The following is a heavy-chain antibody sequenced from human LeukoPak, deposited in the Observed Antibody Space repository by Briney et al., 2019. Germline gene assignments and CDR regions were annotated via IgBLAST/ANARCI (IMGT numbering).Heavy chain of an antibody. Sequence: GRSLRLSSAPSGFTFSSYDMHWVRQAPGKGPEWVAIIRYDGSNENYADSVKGRFTLSRDNSKKTLYLQMNSLRAEDTAVYYCARSRYNLDYWGQGTLVTVSS. D-gene: IGHD5-24*01. CDR1: GFTFSSYD. J-gene: IGHJ4*02. V-gene: IGHV3-33*01. CDR3: ARSRYNLDY. CDR2: IRYDGSNE.